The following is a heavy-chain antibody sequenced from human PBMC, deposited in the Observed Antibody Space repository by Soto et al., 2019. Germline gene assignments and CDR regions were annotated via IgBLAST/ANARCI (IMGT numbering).Heavy chain of an antibody. Sequence: QVQLVQSGAEVKKPGASVKVSCKASGYTFTSYGISWVRQAPGQGLEWMGWISAYNGNTNYAQKLQGRVTMTTDTSTSKANMELRSMRSDDTAVYYCARDGEYDVWSEGAKYYYDGMDVWGQGTTVNV. CDR2: ISAYNGNT. CDR3: ARDGEYDVWSEGAKYYYDGMDV. V-gene: IGHV1-18*01. D-gene: IGHD3-3*01. J-gene: IGHJ6*02. CDR1: GYTFTSYG.